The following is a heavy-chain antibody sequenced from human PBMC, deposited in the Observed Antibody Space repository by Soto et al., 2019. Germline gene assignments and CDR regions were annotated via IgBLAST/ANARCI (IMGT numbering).Heavy chain of an antibody. V-gene: IGHV3-23*01. CDR3: AKDNGNYGSVSFSH. J-gene: IGHJ4*02. CDR1: GFTFGSYA. CDR2: ISGTGDSS. Sequence: EVQLLESGGGLVQPGGSLRLSCAASGFTFGSYAMSWVRQAPGKGLEWASLISGTGDSSEYANSLKGRFTISRYYSKATVFVQMNSLRAEDPAGYFCAKDNGNYGSVSFSHWGQGSMVTVSS. D-gene: IGHD3-10*01.